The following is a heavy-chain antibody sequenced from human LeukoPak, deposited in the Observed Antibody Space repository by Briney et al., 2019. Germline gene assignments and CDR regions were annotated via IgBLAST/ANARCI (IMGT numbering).Heavy chain of an antibody. D-gene: IGHD2-2*01. CDR1: GYTFTNYG. V-gene: IGHV1-18*01. J-gene: IGHJ4*02. CDR2: ISAYNGNT. Sequence: ASVKVSCKASGYTFTNYGISWVRQAPGQGLERMGWISAYNGNTNYAQKLQGRVTMTTDTSTSTAYMELRSLTSDDTAVYYCARVGAYCTSTSCLDYWGQGTLVTVSS. CDR3: ARVGAYCTSTSCLDY.